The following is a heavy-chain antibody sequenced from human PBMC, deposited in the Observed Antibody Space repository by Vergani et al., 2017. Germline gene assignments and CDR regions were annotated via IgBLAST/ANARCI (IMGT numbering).Heavy chain of an antibody. V-gene: IGHV4-34*01. CDR2: INHSGST. CDR1: GGSFNSYY. D-gene: IGHD2-2*01. CDR3: ARGVYCSSXSCYLTTGSRWFDP. Sequence: QVQLQQWGAGLLKPSETLYLTCAVYGGSFNSYYWNWIRQPPGKGLEWIGEINHSGSTNYNPSLKSRVTISVDTSKNQFSLKLSSVTAADTAVYYCARGVYCSSXSCYLTTGSRWFDPWGQGTLVTVSS. J-gene: IGHJ5*02.